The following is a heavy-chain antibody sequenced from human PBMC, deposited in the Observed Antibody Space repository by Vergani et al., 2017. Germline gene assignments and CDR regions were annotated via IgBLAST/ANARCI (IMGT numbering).Heavy chain of an antibody. D-gene: IGHD2-2*01. CDR3: ARDLKRGMPYYFDY. Sequence: QVQLLQSAAEVKKPGASVKVSCKASGYTFTGYYMHWVRQAPGQGLEWMGWINPNSGGTNYAQKFQGRVTITRDTSISTAYMELSRLRSDDTAVYYCARDLKRGMPYYFDYWGQGTLVTVSS. J-gene: IGHJ4*02. V-gene: IGHV1-2*02. CDR1: GYTFTGYY. CDR2: INPNSGGT.